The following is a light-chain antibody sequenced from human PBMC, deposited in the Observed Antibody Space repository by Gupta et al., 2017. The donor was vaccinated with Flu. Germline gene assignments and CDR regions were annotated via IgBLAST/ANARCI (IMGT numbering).Light chain of an antibody. V-gene: IGLV2-14*01. CDR1: SSDVGRSNS. CDR3: PSETSTNTVYV. J-gene: IGLJ1*01. CDR2: DVS. Sequence: SALTQPASVSGSPGQSSKISSTGTSSDVGRSNSVSWYRQDPGKAPKLIIYDVSSRPSGIAGRFSGSKYGTTAALTTTGLQAEEESDYYCPSETSTNTVYVFGTGTKVTVL.